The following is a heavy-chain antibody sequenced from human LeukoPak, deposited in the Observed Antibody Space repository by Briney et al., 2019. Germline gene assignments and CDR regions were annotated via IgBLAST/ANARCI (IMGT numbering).Heavy chain of an antibody. CDR1: GFNFDDYA. CDR2: VSSSGGTT. D-gene: IGHD3-3*01. Sequence: GGSLRLSCAASGFNFDDYAMSWVCQVPGKGLEWVSGVSSSGGTTTYADSVKGRFTISRDNAKNSLYLQINSLRDEDTALYYCARVPISVVVMLYHFDYWGQGTLVTVSS. CDR3: ARVPISVVVMLYHFDY. J-gene: IGHJ4*02. V-gene: IGHV3-20*04.